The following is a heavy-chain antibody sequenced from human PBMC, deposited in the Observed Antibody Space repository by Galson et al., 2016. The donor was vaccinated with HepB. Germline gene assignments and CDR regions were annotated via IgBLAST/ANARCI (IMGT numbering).Heavy chain of an antibody. Sequence: SLRLSCAASGFTFSSYRMNWVRQAPGRGLEWVSYISSGRSAIYYADSVKGRFTISRDNSKNTLYLQMNSLRAEDTAVYYCASVRFKGFELWGRGTLVTVSA. V-gene: IGHV3-48*04. CDR1: GFTFSSYR. D-gene: IGHD3-3*01. CDR3: ASVRFKGFEL. CDR2: ISSGRSAI. J-gene: IGHJ2*01.